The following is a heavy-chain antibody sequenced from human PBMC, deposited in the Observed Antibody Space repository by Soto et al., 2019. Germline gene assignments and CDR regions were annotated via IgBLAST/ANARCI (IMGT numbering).Heavy chain of an antibody. D-gene: IGHD5-18*01. V-gene: IGHV3-11*06. CDR3: ARDSQPRRAYSYGPDY. Sequence: QVQLVESGGGLVKPGGSLRLSCAASGFTFSDYYMSWIRQAPGKGLEWVSYISSSSSYTNYADSVKGRFTISRANAKKSLYLQMNSLRAEDTAVYYCARDSQPRRAYSYGPDYWGQGTLVTVSS. J-gene: IGHJ4*02. CDR1: GFTFSDYY. CDR2: ISSSSSYT.